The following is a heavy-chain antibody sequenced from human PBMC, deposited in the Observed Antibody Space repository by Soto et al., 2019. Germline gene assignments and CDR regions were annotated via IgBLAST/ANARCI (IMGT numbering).Heavy chain of an antibody. D-gene: IGHD3-22*01. CDR1: GGSISSYY. J-gene: IGHJ4*02. CDR2: IYYSGST. CDR3: ARLLRPMIATVDY. Sequence: SETLSLTCTVSGGSISSYYWSWIRQPPGKGLEWIGYIYYSGSTNYNPSLKSRVTISVDTSKSQFSLKLSSVTAADTAVYYCARLLRPMIATVDYWGQGTLVTVSS. V-gene: IGHV4-59*01.